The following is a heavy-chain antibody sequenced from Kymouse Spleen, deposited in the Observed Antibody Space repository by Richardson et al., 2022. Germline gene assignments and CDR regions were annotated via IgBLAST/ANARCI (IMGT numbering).Heavy chain of an antibody. D-gene: IGHD2-2*02. J-gene: IGHJ4*02. Sequence: QVQLQQWGAGLLKPSETLSLTCAVYGGSFSGYYWSWIRQPPGKGLEWIGEINHSGSTNYNPSLKSRVTISVDTSKNQFSLKLSSVTAADTAVYYCARGLVVVPAAILDYWGQGTLVTVSS. CDR3: ARGLVVVPAAILDY. CDR1: GGSFSGYY. CDR2: INHSGST. V-gene: IGHV4-34*01.